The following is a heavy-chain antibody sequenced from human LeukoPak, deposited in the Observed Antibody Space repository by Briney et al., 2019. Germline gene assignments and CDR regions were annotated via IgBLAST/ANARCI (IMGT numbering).Heavy chain of an antibody. Sequence: SETLSLTCTVSGGSISSGGYSWSWIRQHPGKGLEWIGYIYYSGSTYYNPSLKSRVTISVDTSKNQFSLKLSSVTAADTAVYYCARGPPFYYYDSSGYYYVKFDYWGQGTLVTVSS. CDR1: GGSISSGGYS. D-gene: IGHD3-22*01. V-gene: IGHV4-31*03. CDR2: IYYSGST. CDR3: ARGPPFYYYDSSGYYYVKFDY. J-gene: IGHJ4*02.